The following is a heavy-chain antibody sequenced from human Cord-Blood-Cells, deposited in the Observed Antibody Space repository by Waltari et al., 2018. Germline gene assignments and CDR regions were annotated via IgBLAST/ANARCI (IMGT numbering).Heavy chain of an antibody. CDR3: AREREDIAAAGLDY. D-gene: IGHD6-13*01. CDR1: GFTFSRAA. V-gene: IGHV3-30-3*01. CDR2: ISYDGSNK. Sequence: QVPLVGSGGGVVQPGRSLRPSCAAPGFTFSRAAWHWVRQAPGKGLEWVAVISYDGSNKYYADSVKGRFTISRDNSKNTLYLQMNSLRAEDTAVYYCAREREDIAAAGLDYWGQGTLVTVSS. J-gene: IGHJ4*02.